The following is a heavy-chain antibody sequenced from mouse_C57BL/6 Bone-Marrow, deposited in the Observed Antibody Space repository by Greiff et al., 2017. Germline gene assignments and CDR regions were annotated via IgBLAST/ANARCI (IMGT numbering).Heavy chain of an antibody. CDR3: ARGPSTTVVGGNY. V-gene: IGHV1-81*01. CDR2: IYPRSGNT. D-gene: IGHD1-1*01. CDR1: GYTFTSYG. Sequence: QVQLKQSGAELARPGASVKLSCKASGYTFTSYGISWVKQRTGPGLELIGEIYPRSGNTYYNEKFKGKATLTADKSSSTAYMELRSMTSEDSAVYFCARGPSTTVVGGNYWGQGTTLTVSS. J-gene: IGHJ2*01.